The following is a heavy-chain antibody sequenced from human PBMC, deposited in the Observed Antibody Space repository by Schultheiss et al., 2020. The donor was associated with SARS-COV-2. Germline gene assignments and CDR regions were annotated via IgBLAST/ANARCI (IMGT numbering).Heavy chain of an antibody. D-gene: IGHD2-2*01. V-gene: IGHV3-15*01. CDR3: TTARDIVVVPAKEVGAFDL. CDR1: GFTFSNAW. J-gene: IGHJ3*01. CDR2: IKSKTDGGTT. Sequence: GGSLRLSCAASGFTFSNAWMSWVRQAPGKGLEWVGRIKSKTDGGTTDYAAPVKGRFTISRDDSKNTLYLQMNSLKTEDTAVYYCTTARDIVVVPAKEVGAFDLWGQGTMVTVSS.